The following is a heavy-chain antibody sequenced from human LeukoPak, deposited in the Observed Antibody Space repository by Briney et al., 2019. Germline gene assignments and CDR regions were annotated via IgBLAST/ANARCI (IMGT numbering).Heavy chain of an antibody. Sequence: PSETLSLTCAVSGGSISSSNWWSWVRQPPGKGLEWIGEIYHSGSTNYNPSLKSRVTISVDKSKNQFSLKLSSVTAADTAVYYCARERRVALVAATLGGDYVLNWFDPWGQGTLVTVSS. V-gene: IGHV4-4*02. D-gene: IGHD2-15*01. CDR1: GGSISSSNW. CDR2: IYHSGST. CDR3: ARERRVALVAATLGGDYVLNWFDP. J-gene: IGHJ5*02.